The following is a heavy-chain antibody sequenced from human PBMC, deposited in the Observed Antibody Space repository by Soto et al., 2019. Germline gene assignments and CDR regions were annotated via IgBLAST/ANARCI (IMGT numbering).Heavy chain of an antibody. CDR3: ARGPEYSSVSRSCGGDY. Sequence: QVQLQQWGAGLLKPSETLSLTCAVYGGSFSGYYWSWIRQPPGKGLEWIGEINHSGSTNYNPSLKSRVTISVDTSKNQFSLKLSSVTAADTAVYYCARGPEYSSVSRSCGGDYWGQGTLVTVSS. D-gene: IGHD6-19*01. CDR1: GGSFSGYY. J-gene: IGHJ4*02. V-gene: IGHV4-34*01. CDR2: INHSGST.